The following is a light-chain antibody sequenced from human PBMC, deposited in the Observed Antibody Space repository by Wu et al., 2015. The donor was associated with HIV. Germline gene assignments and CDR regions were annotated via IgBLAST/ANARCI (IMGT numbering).Light chain of an antibody. J-gene: IGKJ3*01. Sequence: EIVLTQSPGTLSLSPGEKVTLSCRASEIVPKNYLAWYQHKPGQAPRLLIHGAFNRAPGIPDRFSGSGSGTDFTLTISSLEPEDFAVYYCQQRSNWPLVTFGPGTKVDIK. CDR2: GAF. V-gene: IGKV3-11*01. CDR3: QQRSNWPLVT. CDR1: EIVPKNY.